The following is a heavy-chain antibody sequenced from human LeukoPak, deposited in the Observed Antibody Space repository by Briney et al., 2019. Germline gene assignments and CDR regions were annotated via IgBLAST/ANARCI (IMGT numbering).Heavy chain of an antibody. D-gene: IGHD3-3*01. V-gene: IGHV3-53*01. CDR2: IYSDDTT. CDR1: GFTVSSNY. CDR3: ARVLLSGYSSYYLDY. J-gene: IGHJ4*02. Sequence: GGSLRLSCAASGFTVSSNYMSWVRQAPGKGLEWVSVIYSDDTTYYADSVKGRFTISRDKSENTLYLQMNSLRAEDTAVYYCARVLLSGYSSYYLDYWGQGTLVTVSS.